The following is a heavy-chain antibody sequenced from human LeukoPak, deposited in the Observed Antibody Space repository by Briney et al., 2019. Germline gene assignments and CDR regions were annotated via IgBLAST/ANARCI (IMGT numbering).Heavy chain of an antibody. CDR2: VKQDGSEE. V-gene: IGHV3-7*01. J-gene: IGHJ4*02. Sequence: GGSLRLSCAASGFTFSSYWMSWVRQAPGKGLEWVANVKQDGSEEYYVDSVKGRFTISRDNAKNSLYLQMNSLRAEDTAVYYCARFDPIWAGSMITFGGVIAYWGQGTLVTVSS. D-gene: IGHD3-16*02. CDR3: ARFDPIWAGSMITFGGVIAY. CDR1: GFTFSSYW.